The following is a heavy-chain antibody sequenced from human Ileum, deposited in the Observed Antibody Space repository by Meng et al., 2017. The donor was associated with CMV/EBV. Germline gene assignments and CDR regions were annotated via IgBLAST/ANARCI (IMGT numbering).Heavy chain of an antibody. D-gene: IGHD2-2*01. CDR3: ARDRYCSSTSCYYFDY. CDR2: IYSGGST. CDR1: GFTVSSNY. V-gene: IGHV3-53*01. J-gene: IGHJ4*02. Sequence: GGSLRLSCAASGFTVSSNYMSWVRQAPGKGLEWVSVIYSGGSTYYVDSVKGRFTISRDNSKNTLYLQMNSLRAEDTAVYYCARDRYCSSTSCYYFDYWGQGTLVTVSS.